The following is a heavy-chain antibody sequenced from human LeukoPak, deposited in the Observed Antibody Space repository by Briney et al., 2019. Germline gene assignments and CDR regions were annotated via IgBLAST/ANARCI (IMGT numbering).Heavy chain of an antibody. J-gene: IGHJ4*02. V-gene: IGHV3-20*01. CDR2: INWNGGST. Sequence: GGSLRLSCAASGFTFDDYGMSWVRQAPGKGLEWVSGINWNGGSTGYADSVRGRFTISRDNAKNSLYLQMNSLRAEDTALYHCARDDSGTIDYWGQGTLVTVSS. CDR1: GFTFDDYG. CDR3: ARDDSGTIDY. D-gene: IGHD4/OR15-4a*01.